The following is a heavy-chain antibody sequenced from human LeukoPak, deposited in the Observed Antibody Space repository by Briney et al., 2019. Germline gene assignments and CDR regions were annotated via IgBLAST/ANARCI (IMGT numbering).Heavy chain of an antibody. J-gene: IGHJ4*02. V-gene: IGHV3-7*01. D-gene: IGHD3-3*01. CDR2: IKQDGSEK. Sequence: GGSLRLSCAASGFTFSSYWMSWVREAPGKGLEWVANIKQDGSEKYYVDSVKGRFTISRDNAKNSLYLQMNSLRAEDTAVYYCARATDFWSGFTPRFLDYWGQGTLVTVSS. CDR3: ARATDFWSGFTPRFLDY. CDR1: GFTFSSYW.